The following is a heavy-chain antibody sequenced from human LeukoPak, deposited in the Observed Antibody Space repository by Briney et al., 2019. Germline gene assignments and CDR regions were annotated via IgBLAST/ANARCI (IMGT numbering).Heavy chain of an antibody. CDR3: AKRFRGSSGLYYFDY. CDR1: GFTFSTYA. CDR2: IRGSGDST. V-gene: IGHV3-23*01. Sequence: GGSLRLSCAASGFTFSTYAMSWVRQAPGKGLEWVSAIRGSGDSTYYADSVKGRFTISRDNSKNTLYLQMNSLRAEDTAVYYCAKRFRGSSGLYYFDYWGQGTLVTVSS. D-gene: IGHD6-13*01. J-gene: IGHJ4*02.